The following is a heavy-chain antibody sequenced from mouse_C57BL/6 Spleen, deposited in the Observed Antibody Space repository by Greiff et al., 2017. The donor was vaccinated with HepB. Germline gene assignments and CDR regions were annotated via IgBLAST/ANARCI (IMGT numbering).Heavy chain of an antibody. CDR2: INPYNGGT. D-gene: IGHD2-4*01. J-gene: IGHJ3*01. CDR1: GYTFTDYY. CDR3: ARWEVDYGSFAY. V-gene: IGHV1-19*01. Sequence: EVQLQESGPVLVKPGASVKMSCKASGYTFTDYYMNWVKQSHGKSLEWIGVINPYNGGTSYNQKFKGKATLTVDKSSSTAYMELNSLTSEDSAVYYCARWEVDYGSFAYWGQGTLVTVSA.